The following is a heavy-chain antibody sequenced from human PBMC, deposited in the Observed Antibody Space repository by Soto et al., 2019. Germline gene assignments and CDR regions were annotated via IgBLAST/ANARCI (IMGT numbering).Heavy chain of an antibody. J-gene: IGHJ6*02. V-gene: IGHV3-23*01. CDR2: ISGSGGST. D-gene: IGHD3-10*01. CDR3: ANTITMVRGVVRDYYYGMDV. CDR1: GFTFSSYA. Sequence: GGSLRLSCAASGFTFSSYAMSWVRQAPGKGLEWVSAISGSGGSTYYADSVKGRFTISRDNSKNTPYLQMNSLRAEDTAVYYCANTITMVRGVVRDYYYGMDVWGQGTTVTVSS.